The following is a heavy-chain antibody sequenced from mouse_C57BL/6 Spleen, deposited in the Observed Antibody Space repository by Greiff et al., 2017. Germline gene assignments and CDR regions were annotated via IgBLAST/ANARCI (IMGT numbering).Heavy chain of an antibody. CDR1: GYSITSGYY. CDR3: ARGRDDYPYYFDY. Sequence: EVKLVESGPGLVKPSQSLSLTCSVTGYSITSGYYWNWIRQFPGNKLEWMGYISYDGSNNYNPSLKNRISITRDTSKNQFFLKLNSVTTEDTATYYCARGRDDYPYYFDYWGQGTTLTVSS. J-gene: IGHJ2*01. V-gene: IGHV3-6*01. D-gene: IGHD2-4*01. CDR2: ISYDGSN.